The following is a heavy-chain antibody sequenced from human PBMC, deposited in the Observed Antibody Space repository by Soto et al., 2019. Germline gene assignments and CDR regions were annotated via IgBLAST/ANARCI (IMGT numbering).Heavy chain of an antibody. CDR3: ADSSSSWYVNCMDV. CDR2: IYWNDDK. Sequence: SGPTLVNPTQTLTLTCTFSGFSLSTSGVGVGWIRQPPGKALEWLALIYWNDDKRYSPSLKSRLTITKDTSKNQVVLTMTNMDPVDTATYYCADSSSSWYVNCMDVWGQGTTVTVSS. D-gene: IGHD6-13*01. V-gene: IGHV2-5*01. CDR1: GFSLSTSGVG. J-gene: IGHJ6*02.